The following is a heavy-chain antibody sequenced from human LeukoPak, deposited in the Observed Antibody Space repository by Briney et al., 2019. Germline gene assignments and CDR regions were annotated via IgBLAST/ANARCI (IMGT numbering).Heavy chain of an antibody. V-gene: IGHV4-59*01. D-gene: IGHD3-22*01. J-gene: IGHJ4*02. Sequence: PSETLSLTCTVSGGSLSSYYWSWIRQPPGKGLEWIGYIYYSWSTNYNPSLKSRVTISVDTSKNQFSLKLSSVTAADTAVYYCARGPNSSGYYGYLDYWGQGTLVTVSS. CDR2: IYYSWST. CDR3: ARGPNSSGYYGYLDY. CDR1: GGSLSSYY.